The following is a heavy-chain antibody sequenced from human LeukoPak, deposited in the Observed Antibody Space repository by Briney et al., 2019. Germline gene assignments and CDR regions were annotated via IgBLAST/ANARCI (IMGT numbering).Heavy chain of an antibody. CDR3: ARDRGGYSYGPNDAFDI. CDR1: GFTFSSQG. Sequence: QTGGSLRLSCAASGFTFSSQGMNWLRQAPGKGLEWVAFIWSDGHNKYYTDSVKGRFAISRDNSKDTLYLQMNSLRAEDTAVYYCARDRGGYSYGPNDAFDIWGQGTMVTVSS. CDR2: IWSDGHNK. V-gene: IGHV3-33*01. D-gene: IGHD5-18*01. J-gene: IGHJ3*02.